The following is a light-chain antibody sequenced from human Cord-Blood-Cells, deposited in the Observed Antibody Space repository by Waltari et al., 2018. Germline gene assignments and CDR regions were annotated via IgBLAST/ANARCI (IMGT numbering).Light chain of an antibody. V-gene: IGLV2-14*01. CDR1: SSDVGGYNY. J-gene: IGLJ1*01. Sequence: QSALTQPASVSGSPGQSITMSCTGTSSDVGGYNYVFWYQQHPGKAPKLMIYEVSNRPSGVSNRFSGSKSGNTASLTISGLQAEDEADYYGSSYTSSSTYVFGTGTKVTVL. CDR2: EVS. CDR3: SSYTSSSTYV.